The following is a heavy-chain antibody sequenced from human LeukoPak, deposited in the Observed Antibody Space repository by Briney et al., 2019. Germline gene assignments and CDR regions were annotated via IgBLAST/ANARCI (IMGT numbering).Heavy chain of an antibody. D-gene: IGHD3-10*01. V-gene: IGHV3-30*18. Sequence: PGGSLRLSCAASGFTFSSYGMHWVRQAQGKGLEWVAVITYDGSNTYYADSVKGRFTISRDNSKNTLYLQMNSLRAEDTAVYYCAKLLWFGVPGSFDYWGQGTLVTVSS. J-gene: IGHJ4*02. CDR1: GFTFSSYG. CDR2: ITYDGSNT. CDR3: AKLLWFGVPGSFDY.